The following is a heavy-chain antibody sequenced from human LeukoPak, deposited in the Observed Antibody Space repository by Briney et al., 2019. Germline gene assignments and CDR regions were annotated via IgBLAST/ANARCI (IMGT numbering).Heavy chain of an antibody. V-gene: IGHV1-69*01. Sequence: VKVSCKASGGTFSSYAISWVRQAPGQGLEWMGGIIPIFGTVNYAQKFQGRVTITADESTSTAYMELSSLRSEDTAVYYCAREGSYYYDSSGSGRGHRDFDYWGQGTLVTVSS. CDR1: GGTFSSYA. J-gene: IGHJ4*02. CDR2: IIPIFGTV. CDR3: AREGSYYYDSSGSGRGHRDFDY. D-gene: IGHD3-22*01.